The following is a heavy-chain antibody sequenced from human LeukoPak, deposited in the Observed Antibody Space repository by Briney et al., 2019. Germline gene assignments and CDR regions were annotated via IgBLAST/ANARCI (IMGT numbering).Heavy chain of an antibody. CDR2: IIPDSGGA. CDR3: STEDKYCGGANYGKY. J-gene: IGHJ4*02. Sequence: GASVKVSCKTSGYTFTNYYVHWVRQAPGQGLEWMGYIIPDSGGADYDQRFQGRVTMTRDKSISTVYMELSSLRSDDTAVYYCSTEDKYCGGANYGKYWGQGTLVTVSS. CDR1: GYTFTNYY. D-gene: IGHD2-21*01. V-gene: IGHV1-2*02.